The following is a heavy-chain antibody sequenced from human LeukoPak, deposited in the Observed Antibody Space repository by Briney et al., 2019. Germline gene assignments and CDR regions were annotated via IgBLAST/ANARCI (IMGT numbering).Heavy chain of an antibody. CDR3: ARLYSYGYYFDY. CDR1: GYTFTGHY. V-gene: IGHV1-2*02. CDR2: INPNSGVT. D-gene: IGHD5-18*01. J-gene: IGHJ4*02. Sequence: ASVKVSCKASGYTFTGHYMHWVRQAPGQGLEWMGWINPNSGVTNYAQKFQGRVTMTRDTSITTAYMELSRLRSDDTAVYYCARLYSYGYYFDYWGQGTLVIVSS.